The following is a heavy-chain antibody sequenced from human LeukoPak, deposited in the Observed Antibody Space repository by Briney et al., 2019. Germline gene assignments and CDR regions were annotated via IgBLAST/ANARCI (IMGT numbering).Heavy chain of an antibody. V-gene: IGHV3-21*01. CDR3: ARGTAAAAWFDP. CDR1: GFTFSSYS. D-gene: IGHD6-13*01. Sequence: KPGGPLRLSCAGSGFTFSSYSMNWVRQAPGKGLEWVSSISSSSNYIYYADSVKGRFTISRDNAKNSLSLQMNSLRAEDTAVYYCARGTAAAAWFDPWGQGTLVTVSS. CDR2: ISSSSNYI. J-gene: IGHJ5*02.